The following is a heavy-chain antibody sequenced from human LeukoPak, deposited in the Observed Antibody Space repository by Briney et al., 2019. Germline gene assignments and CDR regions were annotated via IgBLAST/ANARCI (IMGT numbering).Heavy chain of an antibody. Sequence: PSETLSFTCTVSGGSISSYYWSWIRQPPGKGLEWIGYIYYSGSTNYNPSLKSRVTISVDTSKNQLSLKLSSVTAADTAVYYCARERVRGYSGYDSQLNYFDYWGQGTLVTVSS. CDR1: GGSISSYY. CDR3: ARERVRGYSGYDSQLNYFDY. D-gene: IGHD5-12*01. CDR2: IYYSGST. J-gene: IGHJ4*02. V-gene: IGHV4-59*01.